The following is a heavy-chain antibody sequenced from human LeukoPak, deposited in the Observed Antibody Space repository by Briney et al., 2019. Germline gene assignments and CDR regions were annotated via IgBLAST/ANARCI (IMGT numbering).Heavy chain of an antibody. D-gene: IGHD5-12*01. Sequence: PGGSLRLSCSVSGFTFNSYWMSWVRQAPGKGLEWVANINQDGREKSYVDSVKGRFTISRDNAKNSLYLQMNSLRADDTAVYYCARGLSGYATYFDYWGQGTLVTVSS. CDR1: GFTFNSYW. V-gene: IGHV3-7*05. CDR3: ARGLSGYATYFDY. CDR2: INQDGREK. J-gene: IGHJ4*02.